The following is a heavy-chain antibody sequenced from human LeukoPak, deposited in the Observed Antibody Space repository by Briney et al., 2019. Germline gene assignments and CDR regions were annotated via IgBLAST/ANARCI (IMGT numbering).Heavy chain of an antibody. CDR3: TPDLMDV. V-gene: IGHV3-15*01. Sequence: GGSLRLSCGVSGFPFTNAWMSWVRQAPGKGLEWVGRIKSKADGGTAEYAAPVRGRFTMWRDDARSALYLQMNSLQTEDTAVYYCTPDLMDVWGKGTTVTVSS. CDR1: GFPFTNAW. J-gene: IGHJ6*03. CDR2: IKSKADGGTA.